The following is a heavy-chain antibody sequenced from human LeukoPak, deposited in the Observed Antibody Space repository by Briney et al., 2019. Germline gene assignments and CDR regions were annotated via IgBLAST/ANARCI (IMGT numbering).Heavy chain of an antibody. CDR2: ISGSGGST. Sequence: GGSLRLSGAASGFTFSGYSMSWVRQAPGKGLKWVSAISGSGGSTHYADSVKGRFTISRDNSKNTLYLQMNSLRAEDTAVYYCAKPTQLRYFDWSNWGQGTLVTVSS. J-gene: IGHJ4*02. D-gene: IGHD3-9*01. V-gene: IGHV3-23*01. CDR3: AKPTQLRYFDWSN. CDR1: GFTFSGYS.